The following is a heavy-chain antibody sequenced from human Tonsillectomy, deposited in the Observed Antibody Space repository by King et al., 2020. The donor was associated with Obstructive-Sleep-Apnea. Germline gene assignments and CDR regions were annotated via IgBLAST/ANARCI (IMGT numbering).Heavy chain of an antibody. D-gene: IGHD4-17*01. CDR3: ASIYGDYLERIDY. J-gene: IGHJ4*02. V-gene: IGHV4-39*07. CDR2: VYYSGNT. Sequence: LQLQESGPGLVKPSETLSLTCTVSRGSIRSSNYYWGWIRQPPGKGLEWIGSVYYSGNTYYNPPLKSRVTISVDTSKNQFSLNLRSVNAADTAVYYCASIYGDYLERIDYWGQGTLVTVSS. CDR1: RGSIRSSNYY.